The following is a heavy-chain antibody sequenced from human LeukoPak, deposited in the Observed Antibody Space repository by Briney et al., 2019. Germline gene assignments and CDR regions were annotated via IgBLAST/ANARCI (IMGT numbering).Heavy chain of an antibody. CDR2: IYYNGNT. V-gene: IGHV4-39*07. D-gene: IGHD5-18*01. CDR1: GDSISSSDYY. J-gene: IGHJ4*02. Sequence: KPSETLSLTCTVSGDSISSSDYYWAWIRQPPGKGLEWIGNIYYNGNTYYNSSLKSRVSISVDTSKNQFSLKLSSVTAADTAVYYCARPPDTAMAKTDYWGQGTLVTVSS. CDR3: ARPPDTAMAKTDY.